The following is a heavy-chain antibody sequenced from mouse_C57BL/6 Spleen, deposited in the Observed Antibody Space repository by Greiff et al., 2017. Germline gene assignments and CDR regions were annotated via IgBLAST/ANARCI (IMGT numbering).Heavy chain of an antibody. V-gene: IGHV3-6*01. CDR2: ISYDGSN. D-gene: IGHD2-12*01. CDR3: AKALYSPWFAY. Sequence: EVKLMESGPGLVKPSQSLSLTCSVTGYSITSGYYWNWIRQFPGNKLEWMGYISYDGSNNYNPSLKNRISITRDTSKNQFFLKLNSVTTEDTATYYCAKALYSPWFAYWGQGTLVTVSA. CDR1: GYSITSGYY. J-gene: IGHJ3*01.